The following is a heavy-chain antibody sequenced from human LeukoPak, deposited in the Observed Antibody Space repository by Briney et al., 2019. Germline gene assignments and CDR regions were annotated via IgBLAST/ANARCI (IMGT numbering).Heavy chain of an antibody. J-gene: IGHJ4*02. V-gene: IGHV4-39*07. CDR2: IYYSGST. D-gene: IGHD6-13*01. Sequence: SETLSLTCTVSGGSISSSSYYWGWIRQPPGKGLEWIGSIYYSGSTYYNPSLKSRVTISVDTSKNQFSLKLSSVTAADTAVYYCARALPGIADYWGQGTLVTVSS. CDR3: ARALPGIADY. CDR1: GGSISSSSYY.